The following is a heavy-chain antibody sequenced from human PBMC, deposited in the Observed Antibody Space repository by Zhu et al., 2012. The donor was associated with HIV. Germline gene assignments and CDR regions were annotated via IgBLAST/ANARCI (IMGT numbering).Heavy chain of an antibody. V-gene: IGHV4-39*01. Sequence: QVQLQESGPGLVKPSETLSLTCTVSGDSISSSSYFWGWIRQPPGKGLEWIGSIYRSGTTYYNPSLESRVTISVDTSKDQFSLKLSSVTAADTAVYYCARVLCSGGSCYQFHFDFWGQGNPGSPSPQ. CDR1: GDSISSSSYF. J-gene: IGHJ4*02. CDR2: IYRSGTT. CDR3: ARVLCSGGSCYQFHFDF. D-gene: IGHD2-15*01.